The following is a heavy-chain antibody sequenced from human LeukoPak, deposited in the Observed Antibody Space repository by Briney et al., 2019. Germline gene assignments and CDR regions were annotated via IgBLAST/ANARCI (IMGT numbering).Heavy chain of an antibody. J-gene: IGHJ1*01. CDR1: GFTFSNAW. CDR2: IKSKTDGGTT. CDR3: TTVRGSSYQYFQR. D-gene: IGHD6-13*01. Sequence: GGSLRLSCAASGFTFSNAWMSWVRQAPGKGLEWVGRIKSKTDGGTTDYAAPVKGRFTISRDDSKTTLYLQMNSLKTEDTAVYYCTTVRGSSYQYFQRWGQGTLVTVSS. V-gene: IGHV3-15*01.